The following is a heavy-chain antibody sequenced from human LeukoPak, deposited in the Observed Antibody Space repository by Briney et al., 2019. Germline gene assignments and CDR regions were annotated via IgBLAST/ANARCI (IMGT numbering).Heavy chain of an antibody. J-gene: IGHJ4*02. V-gene: IGHV3-30*18. CDR1: GFTFSTYG. CDR2: ISFDGSNK. D-gene: IGHD6-19*01. CDR3: AKDLRPYSSGWYDY. Sequence: GGSLRLSCAASGFTFSTYGMHWVRQAPGKGLEWVAVISFDGSNKYYADSVKGRFTISRDNSKNTLYLQMNSLRAEDTAVYYCAKDLRPYSSGWYDYWGQGTLVTVSS.